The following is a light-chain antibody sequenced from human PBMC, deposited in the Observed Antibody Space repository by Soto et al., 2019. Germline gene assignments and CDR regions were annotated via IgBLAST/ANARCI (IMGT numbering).Light chain of an antibody. CDR3: QKYNSYSLN. V-gene: IGKV1-39*01. Sequence: DIQMTHSPSSLSASVLYIVTITFRASQSISSYLNWYQQKPGKAPKLLIYAASSLQSGVPSRFSGSGSGTEFTLTISSLQPDDFATYYCQKYNSYSLNFGGGTKVDIK. J-gene: IGKJ4*01. CDR2: AAS. CDR1: QSISSY.